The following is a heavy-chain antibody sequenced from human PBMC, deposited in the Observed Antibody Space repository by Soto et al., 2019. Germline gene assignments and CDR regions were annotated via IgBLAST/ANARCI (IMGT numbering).Heavy chain of an antibody. Sequence: EVQLVESGGGLVEPGGSLRLSCAASGFIFSTYGMNWVRQAPGEGLEWVSSITSGSYVYYTDSVRGRFTISRDNAKNSLYLQMNSLRAEDTAVYYCVRDDSSRWSGEAAFDIWGQGTMVTVSS. J-gene: IGHJ3*02. D-gene: IGHD6-19*01. CDR3: VRDDSSRWSGEAAFDI. V-gene: IGHV3-21*01. CDR1: GFIFSTYG. CDR2: ITSGSYV.